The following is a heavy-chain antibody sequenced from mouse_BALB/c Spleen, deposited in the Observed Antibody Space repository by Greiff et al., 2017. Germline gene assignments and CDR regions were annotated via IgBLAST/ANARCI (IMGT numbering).Heavy chain of an antibody. CDR3: APLYDALAY. CDR1: GFTFSSYA. Sequence: DVMLVESGGGLVKPGGSLKLSCAASGFTFSSYAMSWVRQTPEKRLEWVASISSGGSTYYPDSVKGRFTISRDNARNILYLQMSSLRSEDTAMYYCAPLYDALAYWGQGTLVTVSA. CDR2: ISSGGST. D-gene: IGHD2-3*01. J-gene: IGHJ3*01. V-gene: IGHV5-6-5*01.